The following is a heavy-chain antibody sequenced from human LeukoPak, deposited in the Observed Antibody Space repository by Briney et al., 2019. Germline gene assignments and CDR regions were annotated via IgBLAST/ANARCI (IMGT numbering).Heavy chain of an antibody. D-gene: IGHD2-2*01. Sequence: GGSLRLSCAISGFTFTSYAMNWVRQAPGKGLEWVAVISYDGSKTYFADSVKGRFTISRDNFRNTLYLQMDSLRTEDTAVYYCARDFLAYCSSFACSFPGSWGQGILVTVSS. CDR3: ARDFLAYCSSFACSFPGS. CDR2: ISYDGSKT. CDR1: GFTFTSYA. V-gene: IGHV3-30*04. J-gene: IGHJ1*01.